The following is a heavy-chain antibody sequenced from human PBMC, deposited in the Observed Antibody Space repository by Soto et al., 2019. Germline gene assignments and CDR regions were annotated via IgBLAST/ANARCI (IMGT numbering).Heavy chain of an antibody. CDR1: GFTFSNAW. J-gene: IGHJ3*02. CDR3: VVPHVNNYDKSSYDYKNAFDI. CDR2: VKSKPAGGTI. Sequence: EVQLVESGGGLVEPGGSLRLSCAASGFTFSNAWMSWVRQAPGKGLDWVGRVKSKPAGGTIDDAAHVQGRFTISREDSNNTLYLQMNSLKSEETDVYYCVVPHVNNYDKSSYDYKNAFDIWGQGTTVTVSS. V-gene: IGHV3-15*01. D-gene: IGHD3-22*01.